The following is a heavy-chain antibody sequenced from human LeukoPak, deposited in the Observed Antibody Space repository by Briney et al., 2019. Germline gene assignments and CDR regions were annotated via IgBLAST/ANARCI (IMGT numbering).Heavy chain of an antibody. V-gene: IGHV1-69*05. CDR1: GGTFSSYA. CDR3: ASSMTYDAFDI. J-gene: IGHJ3*02. CDR2: IIPIFGTA. D-gene: IGHD2/OR15-2a*01. Sequence: SVKVSCKASGGTFSSYAFSWVRQAPGQGLEWMGGIIPIFGTANCAQKFQGRVTITTDESTSTAYMELSSLRSEDTAVYYCASSMTYDAFDIWGQGTMVTVAS.